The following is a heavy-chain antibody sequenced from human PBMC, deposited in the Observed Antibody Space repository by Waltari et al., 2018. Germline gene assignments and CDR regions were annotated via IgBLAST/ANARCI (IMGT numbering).Heavy chain of an antibody. D-gene: IGHD4-4*01. CDR3: AGDYGNQINYFDF. V-gene: IGHV4-38-2*02. Sequence: QVQLQESGPGLVKPSETLSLTCPVSGYSISSCYYGGWFRQPPGKGLEWIGSIYHSGTTYYTPSLKGRVTISIDASKNQFSLKLSTVTAADTAMYYCAGDYGNQINYFDFWGQGTLVTVSS. CDR2: IYHSGTT. CDR1: GYSISSCYY. J-gene: IGHJ4*02.